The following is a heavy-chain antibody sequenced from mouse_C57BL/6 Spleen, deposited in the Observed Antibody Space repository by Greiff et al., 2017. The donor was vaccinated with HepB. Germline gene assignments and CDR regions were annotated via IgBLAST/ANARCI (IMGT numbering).Heavy chain of an antibody. CDR2: IYPRDGST. Sequence: VQLQQSDAELVKPGASVMISCKVSGYTFTDHTIHWMKQRPEQGLEWIGYIYPRDGSTKYNEKFKGKATLTADKSSSTAYMQLNSLTSEDSAVYFFAKTYGSRDYFDYWGQGTTLTVSS. J-gene: IGHJ2*01. CDR3: AKTYGSRDYFDY. CDR1: GYTFTDHT. D-gene: IGHD1-1*01. V-gene: IGHV1-78*01.